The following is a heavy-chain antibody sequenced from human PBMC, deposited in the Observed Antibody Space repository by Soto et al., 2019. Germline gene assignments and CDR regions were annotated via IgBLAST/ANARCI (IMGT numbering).Heavy chain of an antibody. Sequence: SETLSLTCTVAGASMENHYGSWIRQPPGKALEYIGYMFYTGRADYNASFTSRVTMSVDTSNNQFSLKLRSVTAADTAVYSCATSGNSFPGAVWGRGIQVTVSS. CDR3: ATSGNSFPGAV. CDR1: GASMENHY. D-gene: IGHD1-26*01. J-gene: IGHJ4*02. CDR2: MFYTGRA. V-gene: IGHV4-59*11.